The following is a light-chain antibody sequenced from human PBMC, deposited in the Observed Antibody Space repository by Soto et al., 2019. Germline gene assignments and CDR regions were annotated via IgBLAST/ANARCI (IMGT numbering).Light chain of an antibody. CDR2: LNSDGSH. J-gene: IGLJ3*02. CDR1: SGHSSYA. V-gene: IGLV4-69*01. CDR3: QTWSTGIRV. Sequence: QPVLTQSPSASASLGASVKLTCTLSSGHSSYAIAWHQQQPEKGPRYLMKLNSDGSHSKGDGIPDRFSGSSSGTERYLTIPSLQSEDEADYYCQTWSTGIRVFGGGTKLTAL.